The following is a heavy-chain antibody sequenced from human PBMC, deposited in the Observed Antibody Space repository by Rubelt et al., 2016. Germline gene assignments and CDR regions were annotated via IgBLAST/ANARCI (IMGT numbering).Heavy chain of an antibody. J-gene: IGHJ4*02. CDR2: INHSGST. D-gene: IGHD2-8*01. CDR3: ARGYCTNGVCYGGDY. CDR1: GGSFSGYY. Sequence: QVQLQQGGAGLLKPSETLSLTCAVYGGSFSGYYWSWIRQPPGKGLEWIGEINHSGSTNYNPSLKSRVTISVDTSKNQFSLKLSSVTAAYTAVYYCARGYCTNGVCYGGDYWGQGTLVTVSS. V-gene: IGHV4-34*02.